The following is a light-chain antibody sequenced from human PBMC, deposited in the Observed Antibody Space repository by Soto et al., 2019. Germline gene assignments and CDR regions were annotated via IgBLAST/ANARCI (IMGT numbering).Light chain of an antibody. J-gene: IGLJ1*01. CDR3: SSYAGSSTYV. CDR2: EVS. Sequence: QSVLAQPPSASGSPGQSVTISCTGTSSVVGGYDYVSWYQQHPGKAPKLMIYEVSKRPSGVPDRFSGSKSGNTASLTVSGLQAEDEADYYCSSYAGSSTYVFGTGTKGTVL. CDR1: SSVVGGYDY. V-gene: IGLV2-8*01.